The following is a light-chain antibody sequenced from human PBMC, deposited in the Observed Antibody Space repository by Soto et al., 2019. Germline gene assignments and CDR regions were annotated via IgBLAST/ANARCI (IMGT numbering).Light chain of an antibody. CDR1: SSDVGGYNY. CDR2: EVS. J-gene: IGLJ1*01. Sequence: QSVLTQPASVSGSPGQSITISFTGTSSDVGGYNYVSWYQQHPGKAPKLMIYEVSNRPSGISNRFSGSKSGNTASLTISGLQAEDEADYHCSSYTSSNTHVFGTGTKVTVL. CDR3: SSYTSSNTHV. V-gene: IGLV2-14*01.